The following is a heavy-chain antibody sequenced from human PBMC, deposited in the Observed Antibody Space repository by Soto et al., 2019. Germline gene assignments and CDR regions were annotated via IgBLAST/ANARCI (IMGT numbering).Heavy chain of an antibody. D-gene: IGHD3-22*01. J-gene: IGHJ4*02. Sequence: QLQLQESGPGLVKPSETLSLTCTVSGGSISSSSYYWGWIGRPQGRGRGGIGSIYYGGSTYYNPSLKSRVTISVDTSNNLFSLKLSSVTAADTAVYYCARPLAHYYDSSGYLDYWGQGTLVTVSS. CDR3: ARPLAHYYDSSGYLDY. CDR2: IYYGGST. CDR1: GGSISSSSYY. V-gene: IGHV4-39*01.